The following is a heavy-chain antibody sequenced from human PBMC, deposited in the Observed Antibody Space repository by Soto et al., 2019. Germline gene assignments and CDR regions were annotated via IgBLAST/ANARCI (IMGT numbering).Heavy chain of an antibody. V-gene: IGHV4-31*01. J-gene: IGHJ2*01. CDR1: GGSISSGGYY. Sequence: QVQLQESGPGLVKPSQTLSLTCTVSGGSISSGGYYWSWIRQHPGKGLEWIGYIYYSGSTYYNPSLKSPVTISVDTSKNQFSLKLSSVTAADTAVYYCARDITGDCYFDLWGRGTLVTVSS. CDR2: IYYSGST. CDR3: ARDITGDCYFDL. D-gene: IGHD1-20*01.